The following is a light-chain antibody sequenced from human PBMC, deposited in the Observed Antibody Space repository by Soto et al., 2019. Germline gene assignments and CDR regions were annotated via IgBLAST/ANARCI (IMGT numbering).Light chain of an antibody. Sequence: QSVLTQPPSASGTPGQRVTLSCSGSSSNIGSNYVYWYQQLPGTAPKLLIYRNNQRHSGVTDPFSGSKSGPAASLAISGLRSEDEDDYYCAAWDDSRSGPVFGGGTKVTVL. CDR2: RNN. CDR3: AAWDDSRSGPV. CDR1: SSNIGSNY. J-gene: IGLJ2*01. V-gene: IGLV1-47*01.